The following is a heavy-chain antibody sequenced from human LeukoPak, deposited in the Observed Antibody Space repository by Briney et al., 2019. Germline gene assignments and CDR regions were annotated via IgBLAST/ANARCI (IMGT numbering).Heavy chain of an antibody. J-gene: IGHJ4*02. CDR3: AILRGYSVSRSSFDS. D-gene: IGHD5/OR15-5a*01. CDR1: ENTFTSYY. CDR2: IKPNRGGT. V-gene: IGHV1-2*02. Sequence: ASVKVSCKASENTFTSYYIHWVRQAPGQGPEWMGWIKPNRGGTNYAQKFQGRVTVTWDTSISTVYLELTGLRSDDTAVYYCAILRGYSVSRSSFDSWGQGTLVTVSS.